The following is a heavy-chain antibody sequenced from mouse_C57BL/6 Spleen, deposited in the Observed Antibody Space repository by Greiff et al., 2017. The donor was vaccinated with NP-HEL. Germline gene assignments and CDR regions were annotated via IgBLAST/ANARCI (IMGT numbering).Heavy chain of an antibody. CDR1: GYAFSSSW. CDR3: ARADSSGYDAMDY. Sequence: VQLQQSGPELVKPGASVKISCKASGYAFSSSWMNWVKQRPGKGLEWIGRIYPGDGDTNYNGKFKGKATLTADKSSSPAYMQLSSLTSEDAAVYFCARADSSGYDAMDYWGQGTSVTVSS. D-gene: IGHD3-2*02. CDR2: IYPGDGDT. V-gene: IGHV1-82*01. J-gene: IGHJ4*01.